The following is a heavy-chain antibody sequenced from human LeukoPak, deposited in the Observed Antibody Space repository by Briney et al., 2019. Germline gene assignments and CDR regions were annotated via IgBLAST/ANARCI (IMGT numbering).Heavy chain of an antibody. D-gene: IGHD2/OR15-2a*01. CDR2: ISSSSSYI. CDR1: GFTFSSCS. CDR3: AKDFSEGYYMDV. J-gene: IGHJ6*03. Sequence: PGGSLRLSCAASGFTFSSCSMNWVRQAPGKGLEWVSSISSSSSYIYYADSVKGRFTISRDNAKNSLYLQMNSLRAEDTAVYYCAKDFSEGYYMDVWGKGTTVTVSS. V-gene: IGHV3-21*01.